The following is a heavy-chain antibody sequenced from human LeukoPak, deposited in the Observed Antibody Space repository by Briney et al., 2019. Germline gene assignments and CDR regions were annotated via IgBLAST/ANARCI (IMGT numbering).Heavy chain of an antibody. J-gene: IGHJ4*02. CDR1: GSSISSYY. Sequence: SETLSLTCTVSGSSISSYYWSWIRQPPGKGLEWIGSIYHSGSTYYNPSLKSRATISVDTSKNQFSLKLSSVTAADTAVYYCANLLLYGDYFDYWGQGTLVTVSS. CDR3: ANLLLYGDYFDY. CDR2: IYHSGST. D-gene: IGHD4-17*01. V-gene: IGHV4-38-2*02.